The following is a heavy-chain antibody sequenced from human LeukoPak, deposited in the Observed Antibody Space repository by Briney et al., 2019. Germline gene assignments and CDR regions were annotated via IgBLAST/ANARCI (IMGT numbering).Heavy chain of an antibody. V-gene: IGHV4-59*10. J-gene: IGHJ5*02. CDR1: GGSFSSYY. Sequence: SETLSRTCAVYGGSFSSYYWTWIRQSAGKGLEWIGRIHPSGSTSYNPSLESRVTMSVDTSKNQFSLKLSSVTAADTAVYYCARGGITMVRGGGWFDPWGQGTLVTVSS. D-gene: IGHD3-10*01. CDR2: IHPSGST. CDR3: ARGGITMVRGGGWFDP.